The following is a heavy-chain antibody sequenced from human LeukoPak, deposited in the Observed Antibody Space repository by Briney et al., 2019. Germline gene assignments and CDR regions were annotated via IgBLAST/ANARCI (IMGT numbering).Heavy chain of an antibody. CDR2: IYTVVVT. J-gene: IGHJ4*02. Sequence: GGSLRLSCAASGFTLTGFWITWVRQAPGKGLGWSPVIYTVVVTYSAASVKGRFTISRDNSKNTLYLQMHSLRAEDTAVYYCARAPIPIKTYYYGSGRPSEYFDYWGQGTLVTVSS. CDR3: ARAPIPIKTYYYGSGRPSEYFDY. CDR1: GFTLTGFW. V-gene: IGHV3-53*01. D-gene: IGHD3-10*01.